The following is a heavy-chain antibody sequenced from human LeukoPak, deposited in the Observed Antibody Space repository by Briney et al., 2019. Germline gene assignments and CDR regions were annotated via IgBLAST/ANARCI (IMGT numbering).Heavy chain of an antibody. CDR3: ARHYVGARAGYSSGWYYPGFDY. CDR1: GGSFSSYY. Sequence: PSETLSLTCTVSGGSFSSYYWSWIRQPPGKGLEWIGYIYYSGSTNYNPSLKSRVTISVDTSKNQFSLKLSPVTAADTAVYYCARHYVGARAGYSSGWYYPGFDYWGQGTLVTVSS. V-gene: IGHV4-59*08. CDR2: IYYSGST. J-gene: IGHJ4*02. D-gene: IGHD6-19*01.